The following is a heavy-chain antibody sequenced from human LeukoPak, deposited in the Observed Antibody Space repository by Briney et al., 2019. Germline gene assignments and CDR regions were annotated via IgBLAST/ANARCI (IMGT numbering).Heavy chain of an antibody. CDR3: ARMEMDPAMVTNYFDY. D-gene: IGHD5-18*01. CDR1: GYTFTSNY. J-gene: IGHJ4*02. CDR2: IHPSGGGT. Sequence: GASVKVSCKASGYTFTSNYMHWVRQAPGQGLEWMGVIHPSGGGTNQAPKFQGRVTMTRDTSTATVFMELSSLTSDEPATYYCARMEMDPAMVTNYFDYWGQGTLVTVSS. V-gene: IGHV1-46*01.